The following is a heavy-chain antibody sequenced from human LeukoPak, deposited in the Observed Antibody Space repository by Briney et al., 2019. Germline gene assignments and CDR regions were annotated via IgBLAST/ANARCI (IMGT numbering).Heavy chain of an antibody. V-gene: IGHV4-30-4*08. CDR2: IYYSGST. Sequence: PSETLSLTCTVSGGSISSGDYYWSWIRQPPGKGLEWIGYIYYSGSTYYNPSLKSRVTISVDTSKNQFSLKLSSVTAADTAVYYCASSYDFWSGYYVDYWGQGTLVTVSS. J-gene: IGHJ4*02. D-gene: IGHD3-3*01. CDR1: GGSISSGDYY. CDR3: ASSYDFWSGYYVDY.